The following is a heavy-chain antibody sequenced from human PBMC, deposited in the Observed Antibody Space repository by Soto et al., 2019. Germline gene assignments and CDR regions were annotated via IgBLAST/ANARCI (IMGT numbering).Heavy chain of an antibody. V-gene: IGHV6-1*01. Sequence: SQTLSLTCAISGDSVSSNSAAWNWIRQSPSRGLEWLGRTYYRSKWYNDYAVSVKSRITINPDTSKNQFSLQLNSVTPEDSAVYYCAREIVVVPAATDAFDIWGQGTMVTVSS. CDR2: TYYRSKWYN. D-gene: IGHD2-2*01. CDR1: GDSVSSNSAA. CDR3: AREIVVVPAATDAFDI. J-gene: IGHJ3*02.